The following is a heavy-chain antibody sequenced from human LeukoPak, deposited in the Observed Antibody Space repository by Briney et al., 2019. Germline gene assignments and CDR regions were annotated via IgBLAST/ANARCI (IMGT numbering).Heavy chain of an antibody. V-gene: IGHV3-21*04. J-gene: IGHJ4*02. CDR2: ICSSSSYI. CDR1: GFIFSSYS. Sequence: GGSLSLCCAASGFIFSSYSMNWVRQAPGKGLEWVSSICSSSSYIYYADSVKGRFTISRDNAKNSLYLQMNSLRAEDTAVYYCARERDYYDSSGYYYFDYWGQGTLVTVSS. D-gene: IGHD3-22*01. CDR3: ARERDYYDSSGYYYFDY.